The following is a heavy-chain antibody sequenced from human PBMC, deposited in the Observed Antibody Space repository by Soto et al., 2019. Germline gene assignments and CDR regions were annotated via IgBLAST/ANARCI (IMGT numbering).Heavy chain of an antibody. J-gene: IGHJ3*02. CDR2: IYYSGST. Sequence: QVQLQESGPGLVKPSQTLSLTCTVSGGSISSGGYYWSWIRQHPGKGLEWIGYIYYSGSTCYNPSLKSRVTISVDTSKNQFSLKLSSVTAADTAVYYCARDYALNNWNYVTAFDIWGQGTMVTVSS. V-gene: IGHV4-31*03. CDR3: ARDYALNNWNYVTAFDI. D-gene: IGHD1-7*01. CDR1: GGSISSGGYY.